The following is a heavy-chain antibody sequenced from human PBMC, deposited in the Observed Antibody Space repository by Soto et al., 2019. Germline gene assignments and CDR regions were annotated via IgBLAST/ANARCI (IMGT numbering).Heavy chain of an antibody. V-gene: IGHV1-69*08. D-gene: IGHD5-12*01. Sequence: QVQLVQSGAEVKKPGSSVKVSCKASGGTFSSYTISWVRQAPGQGLEWMGRIIPILGIANYAQKFQGRVTITAXXXTXAAYMELSSLRSEDTAVYYCARDLGEGRRDGYNFDYWGQGTLVTVSS. J-gene: IGHJ4*02. CDR2: IIPILGIA. CDR1: GGTFSSYT. CDR3: ARDLGEGRRDGYNFDY.